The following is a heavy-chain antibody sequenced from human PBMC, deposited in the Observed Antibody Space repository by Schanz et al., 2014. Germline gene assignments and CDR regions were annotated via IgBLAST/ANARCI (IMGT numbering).Heavy chain of an antibody. CDR3: AKDPSHGDYDYYFDY. J-gene: IGHJ4*02. V-gene: IGHV3-23*03. Sequence: DVQLLESGGGLVQPGGSLRLSCAASGFTFSSYAMSWVRQAPGKGLEWVALISNDGSIKYYADSVEGRFTISRDNSRNTLYLQMNSLRAEDTAVYYCAKDPSHGDYDYYFDYWGQGTLXTVSS. D-gene: IGHD3-22*01. CDR1: GFTFSSYA. CDR2: ISNDGSIK.